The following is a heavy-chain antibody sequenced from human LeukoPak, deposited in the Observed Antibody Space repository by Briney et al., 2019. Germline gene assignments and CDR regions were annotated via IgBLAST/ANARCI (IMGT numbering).Heavy chain of an antibody. V-gene: IGHV3-7*01. CDR3: AMAGYTDGPFDFDY. D-gene: IGHD5-18*01. CDR1: GFMFSSYW. Sequence: GGSLRLSCEASGFMFSSYWMNWVRQAPGKGLEWVANIKQGGSEKYYVDSVKGRFSISRDNAKSSLFLQMNSLRADGTAVYYCAMAGYTDGPFDFDYWGQGTLVTVSS. J-gene: IGHJ4*02. CDR2: IKQGGSEK.